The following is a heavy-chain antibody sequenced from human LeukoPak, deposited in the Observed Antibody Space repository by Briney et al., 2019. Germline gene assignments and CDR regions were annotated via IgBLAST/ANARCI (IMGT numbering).Heavy chain of an antibody. Sequence: PGGSLRLSCAASGFTFSSYSMNWVRQAPGKGLEWVSHISSSSSTRYYADSVKGRFTLSRDNAKNSLYLQMNSLRAEDKAVYYRARAGFTFSDYFGSFFDYWGQGTLVTVSS. J-gene: IGHJ4*02. CDR2: ISSSSSTR. CDR1: GFTFSSYS. CDR3: ARAGFTFSDYFGSFFDY. D-gene: IGHD3-10*01. V-gene: IGHV3-48*01.